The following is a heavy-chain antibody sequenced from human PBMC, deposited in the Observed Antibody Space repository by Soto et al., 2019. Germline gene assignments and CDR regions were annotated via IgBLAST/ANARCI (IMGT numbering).Heavy chain of an antibody. D-gene: IGHD3-22*01. CDR2: ISGYNGNT. J-gene: IGHJ6*02. Sequence: QVQLVQSGAEVKKPGASVKVSCKASGYTFTTYGISWVRQAPGQGLEWMGWISGYNGNTNNAQKLQGRVTMTTDTSTRTAYRELRSLRSDDTAVYYCARDGNYYDSSGYASYYGMDVWGQGTTVTVSS. CDR1: GYTFTTYG. V-gene: IGHV1-18*01. CDR3: ARDGNYYDSSGYASYYGMDV.